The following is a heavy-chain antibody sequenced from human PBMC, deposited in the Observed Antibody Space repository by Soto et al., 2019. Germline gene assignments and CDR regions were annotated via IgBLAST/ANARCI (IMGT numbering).Heavy chain of an antibody. Sequence: QVQLVQSGAEEKKPGASVKVSCKASGYTFTSYAMHWVRQAPGQRLEWMGWINAGNSDTKYSQKFQGRVTITSDTSASTAYMELSSLRSEDTAVYYCARDFSTVVVAPGYWGQGTLVTVSS. CDR1: GYTFTSYA. CDR2: INAGNSDT. D-gene: IGHD3-22*01. CDR3: ARDFSTVVVAPGY. J-gene: IGHJ4*02. V-gene: IGHV1-3*05.